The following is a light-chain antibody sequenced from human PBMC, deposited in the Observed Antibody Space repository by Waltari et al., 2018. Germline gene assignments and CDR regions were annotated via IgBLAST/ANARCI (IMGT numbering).Light chain of an antibody. J-gene: IGKJ2*01. CDR1: QSVLYSSSNKNF. CDR2: WAS. Sequence: IMMTQSPDSLAVSLGERANINCKSSQSVLYSSSNKNFLNGYQQKPGQPPKLLIYWASTRESGVPDRFSGSGSGTDFTLTITSLQAEDVAVYYCQQYYSTPYTFGQGTKLEIK. V-gene: IGKV4-1*01. CDR3: QQYYSTPYT.